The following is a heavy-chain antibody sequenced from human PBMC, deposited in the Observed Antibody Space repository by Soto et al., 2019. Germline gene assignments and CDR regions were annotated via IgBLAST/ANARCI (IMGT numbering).Heavy chain of an antibody. V-gene: IGHV3-66*01. D-gene: IGHD3-22*01. CDR2: IYSGGST. J-gene: IGHJ5*02. Sequence: SGGSLRLSCAASGFTVSSNYMSWVRQAPGKGLEWVSVIYSGGSTYYADSVKGRFTISRDNSEKTLYPQMNSLRAEDTATYFCATAYYDSRGFQDRWGQGTLVTVSS. CDR3: ATAYYDSRGFQDR. CDR1: GFTVSSNY.